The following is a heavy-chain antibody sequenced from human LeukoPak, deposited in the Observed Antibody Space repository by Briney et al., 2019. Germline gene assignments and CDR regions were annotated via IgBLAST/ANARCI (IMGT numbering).Heavy chain of an antibody. CDR2: VSGSGGST. CDR3: AEPKQLVT. Sequence: GGSLRLSCAASGFTFNNYAISGVRQAPGKGLEWVSTVSGSGGSTSYADSVKGRFTISRDNSKNTLYLQMNSLRAEDTAVYYCAEPKQLVTWGQGTLVTVSS. V-gene: IGHV3-23*01. J-gene: IGHJ4*02. CDR1: GFTFNNYA. D-gene: IGHD6-6*01.